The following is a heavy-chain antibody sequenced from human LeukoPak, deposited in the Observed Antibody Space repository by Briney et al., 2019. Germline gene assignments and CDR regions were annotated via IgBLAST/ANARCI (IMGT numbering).Heavy chain of an antibody. CDR2: IKSKTDDGTT. Sequence: PGGSLRLSCAASGFTLSNAWMSWVRQAPGKGLEWVGRIKSKTDDGTTDYAAPVKGRFTISRDDSKNTLYLHINSLKTEDTAVYYCTTAPAAFDIWGQGTMVTVSS. J-gene: IGHJ3*02. CDR1: GFTLSNAW. CDR3: TTAPAAFDI. V-gene: IGHV3-15*01.